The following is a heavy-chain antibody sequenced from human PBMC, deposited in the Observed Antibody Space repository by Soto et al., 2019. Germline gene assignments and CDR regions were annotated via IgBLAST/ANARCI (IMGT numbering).Heavy chain of an antibody. CDR2: IRSKANSYAT. J-gene: IGHJ4*02. V-gene: IGHV3-73*01. D-gene: IGHD6-19*01. CDR1: GFTFSGSA. CDR3: TTTPNSSGWLDY. Sequence: LRLSCAASGFTFSGSAMHWVRQASGKGLEWVGRIRSKANSYATAYAASVKGRFTISGDDSKNTAYLQMNSLKTEDTAVYYCTTTPNSSGWLDYWGQGTLVTVSS.